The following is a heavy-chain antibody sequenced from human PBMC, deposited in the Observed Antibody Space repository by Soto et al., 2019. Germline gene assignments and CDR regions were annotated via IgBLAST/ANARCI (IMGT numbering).Heavy chain of an antibody. CDR1: AYTLTSYA. CDR2: INAGNGNT. CDR3: ARGRGLRFSEWLSVDYYYYGMDV. V-gene: IGHV1-3*01. D-gene: IGHD3-3*01. Sequence: SGKVCCKSSAYTLTSYAMHLVRQAPGQRLEWIGWINAGNGNTNYAQKLHGRVTMTTDTSTSTAYMELRSLRSDDTAVYYCARGRGLRFSEWLSVDYYYYGMDVWGQGTTVTVSS. J-gene: IGHJ6*02.